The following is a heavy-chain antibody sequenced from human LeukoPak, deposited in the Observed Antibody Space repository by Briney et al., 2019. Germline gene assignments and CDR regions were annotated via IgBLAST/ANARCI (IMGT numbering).Heavy chain of an antibody. CDR2: ISAYNGNT. J-gene: IGHJ3*02. CDR3: ARDTDGDYADAFDI. CDR1: GYTFTSYG. Sequence: ASVKVSCKASGYTFTSYGISWVRQAPGQGLEWMGWISAYNGNTNYAQKLQGRVTMTTDTSTSTAYMELRSLRSDDTAVYYCARDTDGDYADAFDIWGQGTMVTVSS. D-gene: IGHD4-17*01. V-gene: IGHV1-18*01.